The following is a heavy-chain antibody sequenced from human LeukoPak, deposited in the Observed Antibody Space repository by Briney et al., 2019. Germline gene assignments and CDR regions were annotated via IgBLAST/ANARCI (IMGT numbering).Heavy chain of an antibody. CDR2: IYYSGST. J-gene: IGHJ6*02. D-gene: IGHD4-17*01. V-gene: IGHV4-30-4*01. Sequence: PSETLSLTCTVSGGSISSGDYYWGWIRQPPGKGLEWIGYIYYSGSTYYNPSLKSRVTISVDTSKNQFSLKLSSVTAADTAVYYCARGAMTTNFGMDVWGQGTTVTVSS. CDR3: ARGAMTTNFGMDV. CDR1: GGSISSGDYY.